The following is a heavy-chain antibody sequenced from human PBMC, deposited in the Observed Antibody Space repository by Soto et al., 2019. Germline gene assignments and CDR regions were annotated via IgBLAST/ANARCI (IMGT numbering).Heavy chain of an antibody. CDR2: IRSKANSYST. J-gene: IGHJ6*02. D-gene: IGHD5-18*01. CDR1: GFTFSGSA. Sequence: EVQLVESGGGLVQPGGSLKLSCAASGFTFSGSAMHWVRQASGKGLEWVGRIRSKANSYSTAYAASVKGRFTISRDDSKTTAYLQVTSLKTEDTAVYYCASDTARVYYGIDVWGQGTTVTVSS. V-gene: IGHV3-73*02. CDR3: ASDTARVYYGIDV.